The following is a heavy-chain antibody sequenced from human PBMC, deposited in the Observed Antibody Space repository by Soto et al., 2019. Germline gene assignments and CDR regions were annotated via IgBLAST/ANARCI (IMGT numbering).Heavy chain of an antibody. CDR1: AGTFSSYA. CDR3: ARAGRGYSYGYYYYGMDV. V-gene: IGHV1-69*01. J-gene: IGHJ6*02. CDR2: IIPIFGTA. Sequence: QVQLVQSGAEVKNPGSSVKVSCKASAGTFSSYAISWVRQAPGQGLEWMGRIIPIFGTANYAQKFQGRVTITADESTSTAYMELSSLRSEDTAVYYCARAGRGYSYGYYYYGMDVWGQGTTVTVSS. D-gene: IGHD5-18*01.